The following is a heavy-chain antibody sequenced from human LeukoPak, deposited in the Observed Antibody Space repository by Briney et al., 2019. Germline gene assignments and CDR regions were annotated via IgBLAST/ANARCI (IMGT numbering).Heavy chain of an antibody. CDR1: GFTFSSYS. CDR2: ISSSSSTI. J-gene: IGHJ4*02. V-gene: IGHV3-48*01. Sequence: GGSLRLSCAASGFTFSSYSMNWVRQAPGKGLEGVSYISSSSSTIYYADSVKGRFTISRDNAKNSLYLQMNSLRAEDTAVYYCASLGYSYGKGVFDYWGQGTLVTVSS. D-gene: IGHD5-18*01. CDR3: ASLGYSYGKGVFDY.